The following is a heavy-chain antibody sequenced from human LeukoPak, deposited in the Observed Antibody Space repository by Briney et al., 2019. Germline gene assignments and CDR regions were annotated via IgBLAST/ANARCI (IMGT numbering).Heavy chain of an antibody. CDR1: GFTVSSNY. V-gene: IGHV3-53*01. CDR3: ASLPVDTAMVSDN. J-gene: IGHJ4*02. Sequence: GGSLRLSCAASGFTVSSNYMSWVRQAPRKGLEWVSVIYSGGSTYYADSVKRRFTISRDNSKNTLYLQMNSLRAEDTAVYYCASLPVDTAMVSDNWGQGTLVTVSS. D-gene: IGHD5-18*01. CDR2: IYSGGST.